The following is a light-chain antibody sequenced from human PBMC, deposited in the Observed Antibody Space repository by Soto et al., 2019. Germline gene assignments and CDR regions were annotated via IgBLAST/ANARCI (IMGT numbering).Light chain of an antibody. J-gene: IGKJ1*01. CDR2: GAS. CDR1: QSVDGY. V-gene: IGKV3-15*01. Sequence: VMTQSPGSLSVSLAASVPLSCRASQSVDGYLAWYQQKPGQAPRLLIYGASTRATGIPARFSGSGSGTEFTLTISSLQSEDFAVYYCQQYNNGHPRTFGQGTKVDI. CDR3: QQYNNGHPRT.